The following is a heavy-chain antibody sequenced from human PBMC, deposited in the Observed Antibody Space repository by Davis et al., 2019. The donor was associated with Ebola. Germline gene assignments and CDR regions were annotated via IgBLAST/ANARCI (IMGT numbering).Heavy chain of an antibody. Sequence: PSETLSLTCTVSGVSISRHYWSWIRQPPGKRLEWIGSIYYTGNAYYNSSLASRATISVDTSKNQFSLKLSSVTTVDTAMYFCAERGGSVWGQGTLVTVSS. CDR1: GVSISRHY. V-gene: IGHV4-59*11. CDR3: AERGGSV. J-gene: IGHJ4*02. D-gene: IGHD3-16*01. CDR2: IYYTGNA.